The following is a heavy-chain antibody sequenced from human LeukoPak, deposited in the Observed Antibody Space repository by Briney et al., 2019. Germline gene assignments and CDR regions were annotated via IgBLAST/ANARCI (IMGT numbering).Heavy chain of an antibody. CDR1: GFTFSSYD. CDR2: ISYDGSNK. J-gene: IGHJ4*02. D-gene: IGHD3-10*01. Sequence: PGRSLRLSCAASGFTFSSYDMQWVRQAPGKGREWVAVISYDGSNKYYADSVKGRFTISRDNSKNTLYLQMNSLRAEDTTVYYCARTYYYGSGNLGYFDYWGQGTLVTVSS. V-gene: IGHV3-30*03. CDR3: ARTYYYGSGNLGYFDY.